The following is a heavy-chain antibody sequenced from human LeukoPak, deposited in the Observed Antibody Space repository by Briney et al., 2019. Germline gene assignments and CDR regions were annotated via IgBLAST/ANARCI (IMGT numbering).Heavy chain of an antibody. D-gene: IGHD3-22*01. CDR1: GFTFSSYW. CDR2: IKQDGSEK. J-gene: IGHJ6*02. CDR3: ARDGPQTYYYDSSGYYRYYYYGMDV. V-gene: IGHV3-7*03. Sequence: GGSLRLSCAASGFTFSSYWMSWVRQAPGKGLEWVANIKQDGSEKYYVDSVKGRFTISRDNAKNSLYLQMNSLRAEDTAVYYCARDGPQTYYYDSSGYYRYYYYGMDVWGQGTTVTVSS.